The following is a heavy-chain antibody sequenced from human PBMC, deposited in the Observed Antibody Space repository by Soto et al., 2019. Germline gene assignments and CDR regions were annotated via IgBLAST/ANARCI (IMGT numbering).Heavy chain of an antibody. Sequence: QVQLVQSGAEVKKPGASVKVSCKASGYTFTSYYMHWVRQAPGQGLEWMGIINPSGGSTSYAQKFQGRATMTRDTSTSTVYMELSSLRSEDTAVYYCAREGREGSVTIFGVVLDYYYYGMDVWGQGTTVTVSS. CDR1: GYTFTSYY. J-gene: IGHJ6*02. D-gene: IGHD3-3*01. CDR3: AREGREGSVTIFGVVLDYYYYGMDV. V-gene: IGHV1-46*01. CDR2: INPSGGST.